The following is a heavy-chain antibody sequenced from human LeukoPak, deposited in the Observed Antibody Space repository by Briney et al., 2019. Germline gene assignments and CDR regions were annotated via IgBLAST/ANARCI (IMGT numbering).Heavy chain of an antibody. D-gene: IGHD1-26*01. CDR3: ARDPEGWELLKFDY. CDR1: GYTFTGYY. J-gene: IGHJ4*02. V-gene: IGHV1-2*02. CDR2: INPNSGGT. Sequence: ASVKVSCKASGYTFTGYYMHWVRQAPGQGLEWMGWINPNSGGTNYAQKFQGRVTMTRDTSISTAYMELSRLRSDDTAVYYCARDPEGWELLKFDYGGQGTLVTVSS.